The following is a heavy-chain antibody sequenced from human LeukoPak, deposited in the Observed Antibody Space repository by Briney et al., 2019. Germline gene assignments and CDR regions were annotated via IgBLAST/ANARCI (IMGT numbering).Heavy chain of an antibody. CDR3: ARDVSHFDY. J-gene: IGHJ4*02. D-gene: IGHD5/OR15-5a*01. Sequence: GGSLRLSCSASGFTVSSNYMSWVRQAPGKGLEWVSVIYSIGATYYADSVKGRFTISRDNSKNTLYLQMNSLRAEDTAIYYCARDVSHFDYWGQGTLVTVSS. CDR2: IYSIGAT. CDR1: GFTVSSNY. V-gene: IGHV3-66*01.